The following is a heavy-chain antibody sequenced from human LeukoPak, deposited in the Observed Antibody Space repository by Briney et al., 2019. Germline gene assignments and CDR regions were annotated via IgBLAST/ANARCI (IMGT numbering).Heavy chain of an antibody. CDR1: GGSFSGYY. J-gene: IGHJ4*02. CDR3: ARRGYDSSGDLFDY. V-gene: IGHV4-34*01. CDR2: INHSGST. Sequence: SETLSLTCAVYGGSFSGYYWSWIRQPPGKGLEWIGEINHSGSTNYNPSLKSRVTISVDTSKNQFSLKLSSVTAADTAVYYCARRGYDSSGDLFDYWGQGTLVTVSS. D-gene: IGHD3-22*01.